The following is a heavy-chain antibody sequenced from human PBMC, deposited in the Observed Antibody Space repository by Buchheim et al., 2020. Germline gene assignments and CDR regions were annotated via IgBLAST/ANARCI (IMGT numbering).Heavy chain of an antibody. D-gene: IGHD3-10*01. CDR1: GFTFSSYW. CDR2: IKQDGSEK. CDR3: ATGSGVLWFGGVRDAFDI. J-gene: IGHJ3*02. Sequence: EVQLVESGGGLVQPGGSLRLSCAASGFTFSSYWMSWVRQAPGKGLEWVANIKQDGSEKYYVDSVKGRFTISRDTAKNSLYLQMNSLRAEDTAVYYCATGSGVLWFGGVRDAFDIWGQGT. V-gene: IGHV3-7*01.